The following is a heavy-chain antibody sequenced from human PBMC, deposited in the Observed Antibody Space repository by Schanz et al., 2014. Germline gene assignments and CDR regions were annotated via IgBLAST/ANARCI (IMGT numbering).Heavy chain of an antibody. D-gene: IGHD3-9*01. J-gene: IGHJ4*02. CDR2: ISAYNGNT. V-gene: IGHV1-18*01. CDR1: GYTFTSYG. CDR3: ARDAADICDILTGEDY. Sequence: QVQLVQSGAEVKKPGASVKVSCKASGYTFTSYGISWVRQAPGQGLEWMGWISAYNGNTKYPQKLQGRVTMTTDTATSTAYMELRSLRSDDAAVYYCARDAADICDILTGEDYWGQGTLVTVSS.